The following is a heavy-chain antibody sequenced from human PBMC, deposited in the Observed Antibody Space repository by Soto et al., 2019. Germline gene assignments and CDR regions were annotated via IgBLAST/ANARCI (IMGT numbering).Heavy chain of an antibody. Sequence: ESGPTLVNPTQTLTLTCSVSAFSLKTSGVGVGWIRQPPGKALEWLALIYWNDDKRYSPSLKSRLTITKDTSKNQVVLTMTNMDPVDTATYYCAHIIGHMAGPYCGQGTLVTVSS. D-gene: IGHD6-19*01. CDR3: AHIIGHMAGPY. CDR2: IYWNDDK. CDR1: AFSLKTSGVG. V-gene: IGHV2-5*01. J-gene: IGHJ4*02.